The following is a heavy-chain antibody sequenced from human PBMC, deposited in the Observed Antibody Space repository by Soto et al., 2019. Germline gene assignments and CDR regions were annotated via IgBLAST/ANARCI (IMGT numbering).Heavy chain of an antibody. V-gene: IGHV4-59*01. CDR1: GGSITSFF. D-gene: IGHD6-6*01. CDR3: ARPAPRHGDPNTVSAFDI. J-gene: IGHJ3*02. CDR2: ISSSGST. Sequence: QVQLQESGPGLVKPSETLSVTCTVSGGSITSFFWSWIRQPPGKGLEWIAYISSSGSTKSNPSLLLLVPISLDTFKNKFALRSQSVTAADTAVYYCARPAPRHGDPNTVSAFDIWVQGTMVTVSS.